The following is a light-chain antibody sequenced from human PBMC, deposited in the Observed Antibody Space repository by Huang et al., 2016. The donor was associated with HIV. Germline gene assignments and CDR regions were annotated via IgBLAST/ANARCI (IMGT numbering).Light chain of an antibody. J-gene: IGKJ2*01. V-gene: IGKV3-11*01. Sequence: EIVLTQSPATLSLSPGERATLSCRASQSVSSYLAWYKQKPGQAPRLLLYDASNRATGIPARFSGSGSGTDFTLTISSLEPEDFAVYYCQQRSNWPRMYTFGQGTKLEIK. CDR1: QSVSSY. CDR2: DAS. CDR3: QQRSNWPRMYT.